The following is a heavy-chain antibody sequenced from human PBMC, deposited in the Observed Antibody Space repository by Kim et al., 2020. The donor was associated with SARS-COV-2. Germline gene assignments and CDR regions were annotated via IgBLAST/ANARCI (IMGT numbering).Heavy chain of an antibody. CDR2: INYSGAT. CDR3: VWEIAAQGTSGDY. D-gene: IGHD6-13*01. Sequence: SETLSLTCTVSGGSISICYHYWGWIRQPPGMGREWVGSINYSGATYSNPSIKSRLTISVDTSKNQFSLKLNSVTAADTAVYHCVWEIAAQGTSGDYWDEG. J-gene: IGHJ4*02. CDR1: GGSISICYHY. V-gene: IGHV4-39*01.